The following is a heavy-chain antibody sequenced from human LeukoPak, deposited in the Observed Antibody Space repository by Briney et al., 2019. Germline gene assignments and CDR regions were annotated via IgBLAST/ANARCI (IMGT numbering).Heavy chain of an antibody. D-gene: IGHD3-3*01. J-gene: IGHJ4*02. V-gene: IGHV4-59*01. Sequence: SETLSLTCTVSGGSISSYYWSWIRQPPGKGLEWIGYIYYSGSTNYNPSLKSRVTISVDTSKNQFSLKLSSVTAADTAVYYCASGRITSFGVVDYWGQGTLVTVSS. CDR3: ASGRITSFGVVDY. CDR2: IYYSGST. CDR1: GGSISSYY.